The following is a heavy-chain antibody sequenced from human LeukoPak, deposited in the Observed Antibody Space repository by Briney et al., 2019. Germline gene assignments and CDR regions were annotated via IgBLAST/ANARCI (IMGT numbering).Heavy chain of an antibody. CDR3: ARVSRITMIVAEGDAFDI. Sequence: GASVKVSCKASGYTFTSYGISWVRQAPGQGLEWMGWISAYNGNTNYAQKLQGRVTMTTDTSTSTAYMELSRLRSDDTAVYYCARVSRITMIVAEGDAFDIWGQGTMVTVSS. V-gene: IGHV1-18*01. J-gene: IGHJ3*02. D-gene: IGHD3-22*01. CDR1: GYTFTSYG. CDR2: ISAYNGNT.